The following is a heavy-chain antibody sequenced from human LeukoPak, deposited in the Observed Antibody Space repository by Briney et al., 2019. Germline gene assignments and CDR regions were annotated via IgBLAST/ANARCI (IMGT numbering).Heavy chain of an antibody. V-gene: IGHV4-39*07. D-gene: IGHD4-23*01. CDR3: ARVNKGLRWPYSFDY. CDR2: IYYSGNT. CDR1: GGSISSTTYY. Sequence: SETLSLTCTVSGGSISSTTYYRGWIRQPPGKGLEWVGIIYYSGNTYYNPSLKSRVTISVDTSKNQFSLKLRSVTAADTAVYYCARVNKGLRWPYSFDYWGQGTLVTVSS. J-gene: IGHJ4*02.